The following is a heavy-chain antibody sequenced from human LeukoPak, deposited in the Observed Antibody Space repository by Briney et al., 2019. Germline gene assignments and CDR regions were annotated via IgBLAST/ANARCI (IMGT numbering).Heavy chain of an antibody. J-gene: IGHJ2*01. CDR3: ARYWGVQLWPHWYFDL. CDR2: IYYSGSA. V-gene: IGHV4-59*01. D-gene: IGHD5-18*01. CDR1: GGSISSYY. Sequence: PSETLSLTCTVSGGSISSYYWSWSRQTPGKGPEWIGYIYYSGSAKYNPSLKSRVTISVDRSKNQFSLKLNSVTAADTAVYYCARYWGVQLWPHWYFDLWGRGSLVTVPS.